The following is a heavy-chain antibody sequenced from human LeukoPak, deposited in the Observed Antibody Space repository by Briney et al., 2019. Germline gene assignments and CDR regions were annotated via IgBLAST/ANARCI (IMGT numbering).Heavy chain of an antibody. Sequence: ASVKVSCKASGYMFTNYTLNWVRQAPGQGLEWMGWSNTDTGNPTYAQGFTGRFVFSVDTSVTTAYLQISSLKADDTAVYYCAREGNYEQRFPNWGQGTLVTVSS. V-gene: IGHV7-4-1*02. D-gene: IGHD1-7*01. CDR3: AREGNYEQRFPN. J-gene: IGHJ4*02. CDR1: GYMFTNYT. CDR2: SNTDTGNP.